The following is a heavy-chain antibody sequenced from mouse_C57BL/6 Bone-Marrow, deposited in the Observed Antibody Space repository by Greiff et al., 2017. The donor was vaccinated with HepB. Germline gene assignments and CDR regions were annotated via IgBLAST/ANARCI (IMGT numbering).Heavy chain of an antibody. V-gene: IGHV1-15*01. Sequence: VQLVESGAELVRPGASVTLSCKASGYTFTDYEMHWVKQTPVHGLEWIGAIDPETGGTAYNQKFKGKAILTADKSSSTAYMELRSLTSEDSAVYYCTRSERGFAYWGQGTLVTVSA. CDR3: TRSERGFAY. CDR2: IDPETGGT. CDR1: GYTFTDYE. J-gene: IGHJ3*01.